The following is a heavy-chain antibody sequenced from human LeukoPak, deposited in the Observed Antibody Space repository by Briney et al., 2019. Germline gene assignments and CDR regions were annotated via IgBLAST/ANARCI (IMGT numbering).Heavy chain of an antibody. D-gene: IGHD6-6*01. CDR2: IQRGGSEK. Sequence: PGGSLRLSCAASGFTFSSYWMTWVRQAPGKGLEWVANIQRGGSEKHYVDSVKGRFTISRDNAKNSLYLQMNSVRAEDTAVYYCARDVSDENGSASRIHLDSWGQGTLVTVSS. J-gene: IGHJ4*02. CDR3: ARDVSDENGSASRIHLDS. CDR1: GFTFSSYW. V-gene: IGHV3-7*01.